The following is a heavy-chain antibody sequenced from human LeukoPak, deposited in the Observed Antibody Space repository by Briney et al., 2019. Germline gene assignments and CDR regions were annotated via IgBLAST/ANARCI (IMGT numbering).Heavy chain of an antibody. CDR2: INHSGST. CDR1: GGSFSGYY. Sequence: SSETLSLTCAVYGGSFSGYYWSWIRQPPGKGLEWIGEINHSGSTNYNPSLKSRVTISVDTSKNQFSLKLSSVTAADTAVYYCARLSMVRGVNAPDFDYWGQGTLVTVSS. CDR3: ARLSMVRGVNAPDFDY. D-gene: IGHD3-10*01. J-gene: IGHJ4*02. V-gene: IGHV4-34*01.